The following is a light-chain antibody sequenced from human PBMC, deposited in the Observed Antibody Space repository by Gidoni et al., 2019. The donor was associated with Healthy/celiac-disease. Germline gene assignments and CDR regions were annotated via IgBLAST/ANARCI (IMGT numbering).Light chain of an antibody. Sequence: IPLPQSPSFLSASVVDRVTITCRASQGISSYLAWYQQKPGKAPKLLIYAASTLQSGVPSRFSGSGSGTEFTLTISSLQPEDFATYYCQQLNSYPSTFGQXTKVDIK. CDR2: AAS. CDR1: QGISSY. V-gene: IGKV1-9*01. J-gene: IGKJ3*01. CDR3: QQLNSYPST.